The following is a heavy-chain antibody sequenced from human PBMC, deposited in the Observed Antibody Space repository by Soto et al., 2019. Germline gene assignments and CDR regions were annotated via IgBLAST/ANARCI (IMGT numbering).Heavy chain of an antibody. CDR3: AKWHTYNYDSLAFSGFDC. D-gene: IGHD3-16*01. CDR1: GFTVSSSYA. Sequence: GGSLRLSCAASGFTVSSSYAMTWVRQAPGKGLEWVSAISGGDGSPSYADSVKGRFTISRDNSKNTLYLHMNSLRADDTAAYYCAKWHTYNYDSLAFSGFDCWGQGTQVTVSS. J-gene: IGHJ4*02. V-gene: IGHV3-23*01. CDR2: ISGGDGSP.